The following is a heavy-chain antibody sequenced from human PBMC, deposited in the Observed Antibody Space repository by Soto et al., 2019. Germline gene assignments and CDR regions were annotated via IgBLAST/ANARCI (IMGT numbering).Heavy chain of an antibody. V-gene: IGHV4-39*01. CDR3: PSVLIVATIIDI. CDR2: IYYSGST. J-gene: IGHJ3*02. CDR1: GGSISSSSYY. Sequence: QLQLQESGPGLVKPSETLSLTCTVSGGSISSSSYYWGWIRQPPGKGLEWIGSIYYSGSTYYNPSLTSRVTISVATSKSQFSLKLSSVTAADTAVYYCPSVLIVATIIDIWGQGTMVTVSS. D-gene: IGHD5-12*01.